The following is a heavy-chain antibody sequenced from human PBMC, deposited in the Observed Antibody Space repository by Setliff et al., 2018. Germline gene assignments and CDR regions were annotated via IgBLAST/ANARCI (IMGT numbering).Heavy chain of an antibody. CDR2: VYYSGNT. CDR1: GGSISTTDYY. CDR3: ARYDSSGYSENYYFDY. J-gene: IGHJ4*02. V-gene: IGHV4-39*07. D-gene: IGHD3-22*01. Sequence: SETLSLTCTVSGGSISTTDYYWGWIRQPPGRGLEWIGCVYYSGNTYYSPSLKSRVTMFVDTSKNQFSLMLYSVTAADTAIYYCARYDSSGYSENYYFDYWGQGTLVTVSS.